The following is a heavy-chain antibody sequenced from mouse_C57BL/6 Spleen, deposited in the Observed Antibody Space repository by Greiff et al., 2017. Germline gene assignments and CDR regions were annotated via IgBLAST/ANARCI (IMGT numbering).Heavy chain of an antibody. CDR2: IYPGDGDT. CDR3: ARGQLRLPFAY. V-gene: IGHV1-80*01. D-gene: IGHD3-2*02. Sequence: QVQLQQSGAELVKPGASVKISCKASGYAFRSYWMNWVKQRPGKGLEWIGQIYPGDGDTNYNGKFKGKATLTADNSSSTAYMQLSSLTSEDSAVYFCARGQLRLPFAYWGQGTLVTVSA. J-gene: IGHJ3*01. CDR1: GYAFRSYW.